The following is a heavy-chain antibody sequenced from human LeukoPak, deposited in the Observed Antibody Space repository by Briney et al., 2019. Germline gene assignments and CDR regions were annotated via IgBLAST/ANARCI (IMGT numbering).Heavy chain of an antibody. D-gene: IGHD3-10*01. CDR2: ISAYNGNT. V-gene: IGHV1-18*01. CDR1: GYTFTSYG. CDR3: ARRYGSGSQYNWFDP. Sequence: ASVKVSCKASGYTFTSYGISWVRQAPGQGLEWMGWISAYNGNTNYAQKLQGRVTMTTDTSTSTAYMELRSLRSDDTAVYYCARRYGSGSQYNWFDPWGQGTLVTVS. J-gene: IGHJ5*02.